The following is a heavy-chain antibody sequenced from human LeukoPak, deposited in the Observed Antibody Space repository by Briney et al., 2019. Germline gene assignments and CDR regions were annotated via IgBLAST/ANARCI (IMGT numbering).Heavy chain of an antibody. CDR3: ARVPTTRGYSGYDYPYYFDY. Sequence: ASVKVSCKASGCTFTGYYMHWVRQAPGQGLEWMGWINPNSGGTNYAQKFQGRVTMTRDTSISTAYMELSRLRSDDTAVYYCARVPTTRGYSGYDYPYYFDYWGQGTLVTVSS. J-gene: IGHJ4*02. V-gene: IGHV1-2*02. CDR2: INPNSGGT. CDR1: GCTFTGYY. D-gene: IGHD5-12*01.